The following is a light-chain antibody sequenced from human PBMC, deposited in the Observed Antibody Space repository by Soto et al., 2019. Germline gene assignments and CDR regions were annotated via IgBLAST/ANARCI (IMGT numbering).Light chain of an antibody. CDR2: EVT. Sequence: QSALTQPPSASGSRGQSVTISCTGTSSDVGGYNFVSWYQQHPGKAPKVILYEVTKRPSGVPDRFSGSKSDNTASLTVSGRQTEDEAHYYCSSYAGSKNRYVFGTGTKLTVL. V-gene: IGLV2-8*01. CDR3: SSYAGSKNRYV. CDR1: SSDVGGYNF. J-gene: IGLJ1*01.